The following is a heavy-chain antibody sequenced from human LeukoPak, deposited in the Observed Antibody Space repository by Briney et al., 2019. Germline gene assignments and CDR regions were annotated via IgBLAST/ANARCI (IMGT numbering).Heavy chain of an antibody. CDR3: ARDNGGWFDT. CDR2: KMQGGGEE. Sequence: GGARLLSSVAADFGFSNYWMRWGRREPGKGGVGGANKMQGGGEEKYKSSVKGRVAISRDESKKTLYLQMDSLSGDDTAVYYCARDNGGWFDTWGRGTLVTVSS. V-gene: IGHV3-7*03. D-gene: IGHD3-10*01. J-gene: IGHJ5*02. CDR1: DFGFSNYW.